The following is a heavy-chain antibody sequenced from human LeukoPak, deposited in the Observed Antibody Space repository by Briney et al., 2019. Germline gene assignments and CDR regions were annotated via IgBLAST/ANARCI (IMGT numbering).Heavy chain of an antibody. CDR3: ARDGSGWLNWFDP. D-gene: IGHD6-19*01. Sequence: ASETLSLTCTVSGGSISSGTYYWSWIRQPAGEGLEWIGRIYTSGSTNYNPSLKSRVTISLDPSKNQFSLKLSSVTAADTAVYYCARDGSGWLNWFDPWGQGTLVTVSS. CDR1: GGSISSGTYY. CDR2: IYTSGST. V-gene: IGHV4-61*02. J-gene: IGHJ5*02.